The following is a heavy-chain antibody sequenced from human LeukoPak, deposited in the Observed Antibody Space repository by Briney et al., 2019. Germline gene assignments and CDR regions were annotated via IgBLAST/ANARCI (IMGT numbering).Heavy chain of an antibody. Sequence: GGSLRLSCAASGFTFDDYGMSWVRQAPGKGLEWVSGINWNGGSTGYADSVKGRFTISRDNAKNSLYLQMNSLRTEDTALYYCAKAPRGYSGYDYYFDSWGQGTLVTVSS. V-gene: IGHV3-20*04. CDR2: INWNGGST. CDR1: GFTFDDYG. CDR3: AKAPRGYSGYDYYFDS. J-gene: IGHJ4*02. D-gene: IGHD5-12*01.